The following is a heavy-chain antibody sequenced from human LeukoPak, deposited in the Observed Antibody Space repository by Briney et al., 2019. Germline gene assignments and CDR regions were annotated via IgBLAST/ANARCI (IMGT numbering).Heavy chain of an antibody. J-gene: IGHJ4*02. CDR3: ARLSSSWSSPFDY. Sequence: SETLSLTCAVSGGSISSGGYSWGWIRQPPGKGLEWIGYIYHSGSTYYNPSLKSRVTISVDTSKNQFSLKLSSVTAADTAVYYCARLSSSWSSPFDYWGQGTLVTVSS. D-gene: IGHD6-13*01. CDR2: IYHSGST. CDR1: GGSISSGGYS. V-gene: IGHV4-30-2*02.